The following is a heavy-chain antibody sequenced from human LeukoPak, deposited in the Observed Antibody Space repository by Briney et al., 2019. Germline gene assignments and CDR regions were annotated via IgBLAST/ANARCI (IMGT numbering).Heavy chain of an antibody. D-gene: IGHD3-10*01. CDR2: ISGSGGST. CDR3: AKGGSEKGYYGSGTRDPSDY. J-gene: IGHJ4*02. CDR1: GFTFSSYA. V-gene: IGHV3-23*01. Sequence: GGSLRLSCAASGFTFSSYAMSWVRQAPGKGLEWVSAISGSGGSTYYADSVKGRFTISRDNSKNTLYLQMNSLRAEDTAVYYCAKGGSEKGYYGSGTRDPSDYWGQGTLVTVSS.